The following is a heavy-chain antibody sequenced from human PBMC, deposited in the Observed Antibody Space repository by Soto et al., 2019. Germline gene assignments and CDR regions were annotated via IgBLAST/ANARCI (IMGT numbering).Heavy chain of an antibody. Sequence: LRLSCAASGFTFSDYYMSWIRQAPGKGLEWVSYISSSGSTIYYADSVKGRFTISRDNAKNSLYLQMNSLRAEDTAVYYCARTSYDYVWGELMNAYGMDVWGQGTTVTVSS. V-gene: IGHV3-11*01. CDR3: ARTSYDYVWGELMNAYGMDV. CDR2: ISSSGSTI. D-gene: IGHD3-16*01. CDR1: GFTFSDYY. J-gene: IGHJ6*02.